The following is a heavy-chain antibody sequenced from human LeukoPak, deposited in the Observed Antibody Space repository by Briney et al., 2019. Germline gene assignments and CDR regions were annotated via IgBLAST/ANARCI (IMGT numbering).Heavy chain of an antibody. CDR3: ARDRRYYGSGSYPDY. D-gene: IGHD3-10*01. Sequence: PSETLSLTCTVSGGSISSGTYYWSWIRQTAGKGLEWIGRIYTSGSTNYNPSLKSRVTMSVDTSKNQFSLKLSSVTAADTAVYYCARDRRYYGSGSYPDYWGQGTLVTVSS. J-gene: IGHJ4*02. V-gene: IGHV4-61*02. CDR1: GGSISSGTYY. CDR2: IYTSGST.